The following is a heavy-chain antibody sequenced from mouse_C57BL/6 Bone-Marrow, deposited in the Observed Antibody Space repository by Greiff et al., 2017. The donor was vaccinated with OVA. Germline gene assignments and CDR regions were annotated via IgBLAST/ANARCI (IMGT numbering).Heavy chain of an antibody. CDR3: ARETDYQYYFDD. D-gene: IGHD2-4*01. J-gene: IGHJ2*01. CDR1: GYTFTSYW. Sequence: QVQLQQPGAELVKPGASVKLSCKASGYTFTSYWMQWVKQRPGQGLEWIGEIDPSDSYTNYNQKFKGKATLTVDTSSSTAYMQLSSLTSEDSAVDYCARETDYQYYFDDWGQGTTLTVSS. CDR2: IDPSDSYT. V-gene: IGHV1-50*01.